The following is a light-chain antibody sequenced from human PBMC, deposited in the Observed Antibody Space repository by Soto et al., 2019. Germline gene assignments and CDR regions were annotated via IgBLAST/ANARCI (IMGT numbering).Light chain of an antibody. V-gene: IGLV7-43*01. CDR3: LLYYGGAQLV. J-gene: IGLJ3*02. CDR2: TTN. CDR1: TGAVTSGNY. Sequence: QAVVTQEPSLTVSPGGTVTLTCASSTGAVTSGNYPSWFQQKPGQTPRTLIYTTNKKHSWTPARFSGALLGDKAALTLSGAQPEDAAEYYCLLYYGGAQLVFGGGTKLTVL.